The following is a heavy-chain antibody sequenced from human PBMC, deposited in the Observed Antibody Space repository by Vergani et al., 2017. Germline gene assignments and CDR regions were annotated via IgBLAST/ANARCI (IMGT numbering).Heavy chain of an antibody. V-gene: IGHV3-9*01. J-gene: IGHJ2*01. CDR1: GFTFQAFA. Sequence: VQLVESGGGLVQPGGSLRLSCTASGFTFQAFAFHWVRQVSGRGLEWVSGIDRNYGVKNGNSFEGRISISRDNAKKAVFLQMNNLRHEDTALYFCVKDNDYDADGPFDLWGRGTLVTVSS. CDR3: VKDNDYDADGPFDL. CDR2: IDRNYGVK. D-gene: IGHD3-16*01.